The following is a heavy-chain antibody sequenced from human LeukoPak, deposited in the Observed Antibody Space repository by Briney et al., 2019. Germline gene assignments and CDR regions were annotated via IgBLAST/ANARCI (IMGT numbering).Heavy chain of an antibody. D-gene: IGHD2-2*01. CDR1: GGTFSSYA. J-gene: IGHJ6*03. CDR3: ARGPVVPAAIVNYYYYMDV. CDR2: IIPIFGTA. V-gene: IGHV1-69*05. Sequence: ASVKVSCKASGGTFSSYAISWVRQAPGQGLEWMGGIIPIFGTANYAQKFQGRVTITTDESTSTAYMELSSLRSEDTAVYYCARGPVVPAAIVNYYYYMDVWGKGTTVTVSS.